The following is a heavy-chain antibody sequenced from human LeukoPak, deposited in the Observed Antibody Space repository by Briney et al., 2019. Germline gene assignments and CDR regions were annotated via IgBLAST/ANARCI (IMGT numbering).Heavy chain of an antibody. CDR1: GFIFSSYG. Sequence: GGSLRLSCAASGFIFSSYGMTWVRQAPGKGLEGVSAISGSGSGGSTYYADSVKGRFTISRDNSKNTLYLQMNSLRVEDTAVYYCAKATSVTTLFDYWGQGTLVTVSS. V-gene: IGHV3-23*01. CDR3: AKATSVTTLFDY. J-gene: IGHJ4*02. CDR2: ISGSGSGGST. D-gene: IGHD4-17*01.